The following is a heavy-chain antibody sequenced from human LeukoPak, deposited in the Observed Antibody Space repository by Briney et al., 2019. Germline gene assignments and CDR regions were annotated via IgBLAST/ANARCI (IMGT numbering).Heavy chain of an antibody. D-gene: IGHD6-6*01. Sequence: PSETLSLTCAVYGGSFSGYYWSWIRQPPGKGLEWIGEINHSGSTNYNPSLKSRVTISVDTSKNQFSLKLSSVTAADTAVYYCARVASIAARRAFDIWGQGTMVTVSS. J-gene: IGHJ3*02. CDR2: INHSGST. CDR1: GGSFSGYY. CDR3: ARVASIAARRAFDI. V-gene: IGHV4-34*01.